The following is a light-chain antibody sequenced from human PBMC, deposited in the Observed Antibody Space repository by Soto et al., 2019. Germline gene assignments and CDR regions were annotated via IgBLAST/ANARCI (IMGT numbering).Light chain of an antibody. CDR1: QSVSSAY. J-gene: IGKJ1*01. Sequence: EIVLTQSPGTLSLSPGERATLSCRASQSVSSAYLAWYQHKPGQPPTLIIYAASSRVNGIPVRFSGSGSGTDFTLTISRLEPEDFAVYYCQQYGSSSTWTFGQGTKVEIK. CDR3: QQYGSSSTWT. V-gene: IGKV3-20*01. CDR2: AAS.